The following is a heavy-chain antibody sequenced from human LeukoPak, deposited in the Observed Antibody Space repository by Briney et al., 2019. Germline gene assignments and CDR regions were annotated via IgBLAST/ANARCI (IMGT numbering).Heavy chain of an antibody. CDR2: ISSSSSYI. CDR3: ARGRLRRDAYYYGAFDI. CDR1: GFTFSSYS. Sequence: GGSLRLSCAASGFTFSSYSMNWVSQAPGKGLEWVSSISSSSSYIYYADSLKGRFTISRDNAKNSLYMQMNRQRAEDTAVNYSARGRLRRDAYYYGAFDIWGQGTMVTVSS. D-gene: IGHD5-24*01. J-gene: IGHJ3*02. V-gene: IGHV3-21*01.